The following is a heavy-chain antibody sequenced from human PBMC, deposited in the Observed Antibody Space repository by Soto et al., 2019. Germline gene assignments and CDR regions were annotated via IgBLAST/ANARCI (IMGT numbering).Heavy chain of an antibody. CDR3: AKLGSSSWSPHYYFDY. CDR1: GFTFYNYA. J-gene: IGHJ4*02. CDR2: ITGSGSDT. D-gene: IGHD2-2*01. V-gene: IGHV3-23*01. Sequence: GSLRLSCAASGFTFYNYAMGWVRQAPGKGLEWVSAITGSGSDTYYVDSVKGRFTISRDNSENTLYLQMNSLRAEDTAIYYCAKLGSSSWSPHYYFDYWGQGTLVTVSS.